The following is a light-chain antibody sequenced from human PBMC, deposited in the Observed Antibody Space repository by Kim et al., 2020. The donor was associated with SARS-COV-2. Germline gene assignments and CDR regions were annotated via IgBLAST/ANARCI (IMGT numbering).Light chain of an antibody. CDR3: NSRDSSGNHYV. V-gene: IGLV3-19*01. J-gene: IGLJ1*01. Sequence: ALGQTVRITCQGDSLRSYYASWYQQKPGQAPVLGIYGKNNRPSGIPERFSGSSSGNTASLTITGAQAEDEADYYCNSRDSSGNHYVFGTGTKVTVL. CDR2: GKN. CDR1: SLRSYY.